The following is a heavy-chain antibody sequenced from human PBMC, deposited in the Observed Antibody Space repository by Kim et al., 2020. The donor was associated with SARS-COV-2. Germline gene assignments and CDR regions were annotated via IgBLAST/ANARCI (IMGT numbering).Heavy chain of an antibody. Sequence: QKFQGRVTITADESTSTAYMELSSLRSEDTAVYYCARDLGKYYYDSRALIWGQGTLVTVSS. D-gene: IGHD3-22*01. CDR3: ARDLGKYYYDSRALI. V-gene: IGHV1-69*01. J-gene: IGHJ4*02.